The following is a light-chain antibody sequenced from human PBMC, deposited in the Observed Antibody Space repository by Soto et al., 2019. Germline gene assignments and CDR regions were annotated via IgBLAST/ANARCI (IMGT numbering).Light chain of an antibody. Sequence: QSVLTQPGSLSGSPGQSVTISCTGTISDVGGFNSVSWYQQHPGKAPKLMIYDVNKRPSGVPDRFSGSKSGSTASLTISGLQAEDEADYYCCSYAGSYPYDFATGTKVNVL. J-gene: IGLJ1*01. CDR2: DVN. CDR3: CSYAGSYPYD. V-gene: IGLV2-11*01. CDR1: ISDVGGFNS.